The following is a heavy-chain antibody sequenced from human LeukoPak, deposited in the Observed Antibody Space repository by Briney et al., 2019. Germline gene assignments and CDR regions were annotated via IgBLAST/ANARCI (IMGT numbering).Heavy chain of an antibody. Sequence: GGSLRLSCEASGFSLSISGMKWVRQAPGEGLVWVSYISSSSDLMSYVASVKGRFTVSRDNAKNSLFLQMNSLRDADTAVYYCARVLRGLYNLGDWGQGTLVTVSS. J-gene: IGHJ4*02. D-gene: IGHD3-10*01. CDR1: GFSLSISG. V-gene: IGHV3-48*02. CDR3: ARVLRGLYNLGD. CDR2: ISSSSDLM.